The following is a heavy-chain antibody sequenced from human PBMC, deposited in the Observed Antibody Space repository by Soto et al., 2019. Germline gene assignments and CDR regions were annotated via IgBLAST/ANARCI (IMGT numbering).Heavy chain of an antibody. D-gene: IGHD1-26*01. CDR2: INTNSGGT. CDR3: ARWVGASNWFDP. CDR1: GYTFTGYH. J-gene: IGHJ5*02. V-gene: IGHV1-2*04. Sequence: QVQLVQSGAEVKEPGASVKVSCKASGYTFTGYHIHWVRLAPGQGLEWMGWINTNSGGTNYAQKFQGWVTMTRDTSINTAYVELSRLRSDDTAVYYCARWVGASNWFDPWGQGTLVTVSS.